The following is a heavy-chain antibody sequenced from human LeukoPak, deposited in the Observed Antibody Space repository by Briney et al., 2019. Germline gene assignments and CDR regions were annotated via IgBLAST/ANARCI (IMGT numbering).Heavy chain of an antibody. CDR1: GGTFDSYA. CDR2: IIPIFGTP. J-gene: IGHJ3*01. D-gene: IGHD1-20*01. V-gene: IGHV1-69*06. CDR3: ARAHNWEGPKGD. Sequence: SVKVSCKASGGTFDSYAISWVRQAPGRGLEWMAGIIPIFGTPIYAQRFQGRVTITADKSTSTAYMELRSLRSEDTAVYYCARAHNWEGPKGDWGQGTMVIVSS.